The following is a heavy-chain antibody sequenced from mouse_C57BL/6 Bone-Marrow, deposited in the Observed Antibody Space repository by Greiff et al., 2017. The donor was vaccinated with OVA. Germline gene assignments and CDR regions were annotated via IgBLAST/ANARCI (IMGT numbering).Heavy chain of an antibody. CDR1: GYTFTSYW. Sequence: QVQLQQPGAELVKPGASVKLSCKASGYTFTSYWMQWVKQRPGQGLEWIGEIDPSDSYTNYNQKFKGKATLTVDQSSSTAYMQLSSLPSEDSAVYYCASDGYDAGFAYWGQGTLVTVSA. D-gene: IGHD2-2*01. CDR3: ASDGYDAGFAY. CDR2: IDPSDSYT. V-gene: IGHV1-50*01. J-gene: IGHJ3*01.